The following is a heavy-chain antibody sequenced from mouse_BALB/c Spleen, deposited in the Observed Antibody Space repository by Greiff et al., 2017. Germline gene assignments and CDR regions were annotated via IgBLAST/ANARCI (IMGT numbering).Heavy chain of an antibody. Sequence: QVQLQQPGAELVRPGASVKLSCKASGYTFTSYWINWVKQRPGQGLEWIGNIYPSDSYTNYNQKFKDKATLTVDKSSSTAYMQLSSPTSEDSAVYYCTRYYGSSYPSWFAYWGQGTLVTVSA. V-gene: IGHV1-69*02. D-gene: IGHD1-1*01. CDR1: GYTFTSYW. J-gene: IGHJ3*01. CDR3: TRYYGSSYPSWFAY. CDR2: IYPSDSYT.